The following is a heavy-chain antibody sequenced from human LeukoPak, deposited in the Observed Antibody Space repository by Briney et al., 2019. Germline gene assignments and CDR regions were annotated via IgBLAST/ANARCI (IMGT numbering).Heavy chain of an antibody. CDR1: GYTFTGYY. CDR2: INPNSGGT. J-gene: IGHJ4*02. D-gene: IGHD2-2*02. CDR3: ATLPDWSSTSCYTVDY. Sequence: GASVKVSCKASGYTFTGYYMHWVRQAPGQGLEWMGWINPNSGGTNYAQKFQGRVTMTRDTSISTAYMKLSRLRSDDTAVYYCATLPDWSSTSCYTVDYWGQGTLVTVSS. V-gene: IGHV1-2*02.